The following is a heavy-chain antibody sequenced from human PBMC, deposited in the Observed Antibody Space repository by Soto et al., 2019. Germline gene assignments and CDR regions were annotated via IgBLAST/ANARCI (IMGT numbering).Heavy chain of an antibody. CDR2: IYYSGST. CDR3: ARGPSVITIFGVVIPDYFDY. CDR1: GGSISSGGYY. D-gene: IGHD3-3*01. J-gene: IGHJ4*02. V-gene: IGHV4-31*03. Sequence: SETLSLTCTVSGGSISSGGYYWSWIRQHPGKGLEWIGYIYYSGSTYYNPSLKSRVTISVDTSKNQFSLKLSSVTAADTAVYYCARGPSVITIFGVVIPDYFDYWGQGTLVTVSS.